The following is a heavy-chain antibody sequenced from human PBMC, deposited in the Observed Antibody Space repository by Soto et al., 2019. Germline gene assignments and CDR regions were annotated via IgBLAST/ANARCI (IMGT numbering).Heavy chain of an antibody. CDR1: AYSYTSYG. CDR3: ARDGRKELWAEGLNAMDV. Sequence: QVQLVQSGPEVKKPGASVNVSCKASAYSYTSYGISWVRQAPGQGLEWMGWISAYNGQTNYAQKFRGRVTFTTDASTSIAFMQLRSLRSDDTAMYYCARDGRKELWAEGLNAMDVWGQGTTVTV. V-gene: IGHV1-18*01. CDR2: ISAYNGQT. J-gene: IGHJ6*02. D-gene: IGHD3-16*01.